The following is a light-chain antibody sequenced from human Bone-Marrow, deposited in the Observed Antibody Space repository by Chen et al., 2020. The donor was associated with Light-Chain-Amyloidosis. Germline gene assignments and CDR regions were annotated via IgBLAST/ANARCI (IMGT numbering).Light chain of an antibody. V-gene: IGLV5-45*03. CDR3: MIWHSSAWV. Sequence: QAVLTQPSSLSASPGASASLTCTLRSGINVGTYRIYWYQQKPGSPPQYLLRYKSDSDKQQGSGVPIRFSGSKDASANAGILLIYGLQSEDEADYYCMIWHSSAWVFGGGTKLTVL. CDR1: SGINVGTYR. CDR2: YKSDSDK. J-gene: IGLJ3*02.